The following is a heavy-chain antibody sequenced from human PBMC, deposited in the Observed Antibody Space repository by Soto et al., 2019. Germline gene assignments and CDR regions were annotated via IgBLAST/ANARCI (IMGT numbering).Heavy chain of an antibody. CDR3: ARGLPHFGSGDDAFDF. CDR2: IYYSGGT. J-gene: IGHJ3*01. CDR1: CDSISGYY. D-gene: IGHD3-10*01. V-gene: IGHV4-59*01. Sequence: SETLSLTCTVSCDSISGYYWSWFRQPPRKRLEWIGYIYYSGGTNYNPSLKSRVTMSVDTSKNQFSLKLNSVTAADTAIYYCARGLPHFGSGDDAFDFWVQGTRVTVSS.